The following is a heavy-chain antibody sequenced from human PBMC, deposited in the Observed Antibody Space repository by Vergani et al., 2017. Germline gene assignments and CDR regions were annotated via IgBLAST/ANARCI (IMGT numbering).Heavy chain of an antibody. J-gene: IGHJ5*02. CDR1: GGSISSGDYY. Sequence: QVQLQESGPGLVKPSQTLSLTCTVSGGSISSGDYYWSWIRQPPGKGLEWIGYIYYSGSTYYNPSLTSRVTISVDTSKNQFSLKLSSVTAADTAVYYCARDMPYYDFWSGYYSGWFDPWGQGTLVTVSS. CDR3: ARDMPYYDFWSGYYSGWFDP. CDR2: IYYSGST. D-gene: IGHD3-3*01. V-gene: IGHV4-30-4*01.